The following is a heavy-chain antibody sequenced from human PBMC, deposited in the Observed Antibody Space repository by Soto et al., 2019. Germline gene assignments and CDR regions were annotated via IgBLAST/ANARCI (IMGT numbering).Heavy chain of an antibody. V-gene: IGHV3-11*04. J-gene: IGHJ6*02. CDR1: GFTFSDYY. Sequence: GGSLRLSCAASGFTFSDYYMSWIRQAPGKGLDWVSYISSSGSTIYYADSVKGRFTISRDNAKNSLYLQMSSLRAEDTAVYYCARVQRERSVAGFNYYGMDVWGQGTTVTVSS. CDR2: ISSSGSTI. CDR3: ARVQRERSVAGFNYYGMDV. D-gene: IGHD6-19*01.